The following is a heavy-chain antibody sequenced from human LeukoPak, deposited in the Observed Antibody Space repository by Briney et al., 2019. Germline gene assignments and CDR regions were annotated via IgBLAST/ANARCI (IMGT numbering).Heavy chain of an antibody. J-gene: IGHJ4*02. Sequence: PGGSLRLSCAASGFTFSSYAMSWVRQAPGKGLEWVSAISGSGGSTYYADSVKGRFTISRDNSKNTLYLQMNSLRAEDTAVYYCAKVKKCSYYYGSGTASPFDYWGQGTLVTVSS. CDR1: GFTFSSYA. D-gene: IGHD3-10*01. CDR2: ISGSGGST. V-gene: IGHV3-23*01. CDR3: AKVKKCSYYYGSGTASPFDY.